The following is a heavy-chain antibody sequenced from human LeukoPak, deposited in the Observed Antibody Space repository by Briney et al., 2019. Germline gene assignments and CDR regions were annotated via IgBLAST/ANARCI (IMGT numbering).Heavy chain of an antibody. CDR1: GFTFDDYA. CDR2: ISWNSGSI. V-gene: IGHV3-9*03. CDR3: AKDIRAVAGASSAFDI. Sequence: GGSLRLSCAASGFTFDDYAMHWVRQAPGKGLEWVSGISWNSGSIVYADSVKGRFTISRDNAKNSLYLQMNSLRAEDMALYYCAKDIRAVAGASSAFDIWGQGTMVTVSS. D-gene: IGHD6-19*01. J-gene: IGHJ3*02.